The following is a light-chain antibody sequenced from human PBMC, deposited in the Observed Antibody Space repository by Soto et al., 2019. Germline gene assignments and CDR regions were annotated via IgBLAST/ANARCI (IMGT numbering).Light chain of an antibody. Sequence: ILLTQSPCTLALSPGESATLSCGAGQSVSYKYLAWYQHKSSQAPSLSIYATSKRATGIPDRFTGSGSGTDFSLTISRLEHEDFAAHYCQQYGSSHPGTFGQGTKVDIK. V-gene: IGKV3-20*01. CDR2: ATS. CDR1: QSVSYKY. J-gene: IGKJ1*01. CDR3: QQYGSSHPGT.